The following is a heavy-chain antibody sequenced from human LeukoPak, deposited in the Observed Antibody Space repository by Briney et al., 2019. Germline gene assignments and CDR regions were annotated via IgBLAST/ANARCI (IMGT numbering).Heavy chain of an antibody. J-gene: IGHJ4*02. CDR3: ARRSSGRLAAAGYYFDY. V-gene: IGHV4-31*03. CDR2: IYYSGST. D-gene: IGHD6-13*01. Sequence: SETLSLTCTVSGGSISSGGYYWSWLRQHPGKGLEWIGYIYYSGSTYYNPSLKSRVTISVDTSKNQFSLKLSSVTAADTAVYYCARRSSGRLAAAGYYFDYWGQGTLVTVSS. CDR1: GGSISSGGYY.